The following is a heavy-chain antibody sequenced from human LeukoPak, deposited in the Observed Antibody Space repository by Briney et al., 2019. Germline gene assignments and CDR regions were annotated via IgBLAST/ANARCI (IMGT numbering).Heavy chain of an antibody. D-gene: IGHD2-15*01. J-gene: IGHJ4*02. CDR3: ARDRGGGTDY. V-gene: IGHV3-33*01. CDR2: IWYDGSNK. CDR1: GFTFSSYG. Sequence: GGSLRLSCAASGFTFSSYGMHWVRQAPGKGPEWVAVIWYDGSNKYYADSVKGRFTISRDNSKNTLYLQMNSLRAEDTAVYYCARDRGGGTDYWGQGTLVTVSS.